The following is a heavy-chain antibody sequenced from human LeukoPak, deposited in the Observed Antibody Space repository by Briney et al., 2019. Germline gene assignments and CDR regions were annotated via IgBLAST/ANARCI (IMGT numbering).Heavy chain of an antibody. CDR3: ARAYIAAKDY. V-gene: IGHV3-21*01. CDR1: GFTFSSYS. D-gene: IGHD6-13*01. J-gene: IGHJ4*02. Sequence: GRSLRLSCAASGFTFSSYSMNWVRQAPGKELEWVSSISSSSSYIYYADSVKGRFTISRDNAKNSLYLQMNSLRAEDTAVYYCARAYIAAKDYWGQGTLVTVSS. CDR2: ISSSSSYI.